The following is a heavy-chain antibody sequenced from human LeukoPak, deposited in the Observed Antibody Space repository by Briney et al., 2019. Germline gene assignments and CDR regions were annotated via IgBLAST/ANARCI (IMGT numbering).Heavy chain of an antibody. D-gene: IGHD3-22*01. CDR2: ISGSGGST. V-gene: IGHV3-23*01. CDR3: AKAATPVYYYDSSGHFDY. Sequence: GGSLRLSCAASGFTFSSYAMSWVRQAPGKGLEWVSAISGSGGSTYYADSVKGRFTISRDNFKNTLYLQMNSLRAEDTAVYYCAKAATPVYYYDSSGHFDYWGQGTLVTVSS. J-gene: IGHJ4*02. CDR1: GFTFSSYA.